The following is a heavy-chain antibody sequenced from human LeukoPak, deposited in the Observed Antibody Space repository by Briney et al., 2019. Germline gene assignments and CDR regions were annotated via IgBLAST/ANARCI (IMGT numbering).Heavy chain of an antibody. CDR1: GFSFSDYA. CDR2: VAYDGSSK. D-gene: IGHD1-1*01. V-gene: IGHV3-30*04. Sequence: PGGSLRLSCAASGFSFSDYALHWVRQAPGKWLEWVAFVAYDGSSKYYRDSVKGRFIISRDYSRNTLYLQMNSLRGDDTAVYYCARDGVTRRYNMYYYMDVWGKGTTVTVSS. J-gene: IGHJ6*03. CDR3: ARDGVTRRYNMYYYMDV.